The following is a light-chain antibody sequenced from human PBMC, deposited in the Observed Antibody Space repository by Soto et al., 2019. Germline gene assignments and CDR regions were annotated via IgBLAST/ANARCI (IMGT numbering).Light chain of an antibody. J-gene: IGKJ1*01. CDR2: SAS. Sequence: EIVLTQSPGTLSLSPGDRATLSCRASQSVSTNYLAWYQKKPGQAPRLLIYSASTRATGIPDRFSGSGSGTDFTLTISRLEPEDFAVYYCQHYGTSPSTFGRGTKVDI. CDR1: QSVSTNY. CDR3: QHYGTSPST. V-gene: IGKV3-20*01.